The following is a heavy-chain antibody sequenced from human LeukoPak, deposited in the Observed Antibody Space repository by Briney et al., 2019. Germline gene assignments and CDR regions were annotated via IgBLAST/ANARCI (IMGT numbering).Heavy chain of an antibody. Sequence: SETLSLTCTVSGGSISSGGYYWNWIRQHQGKGLEWIGYIYYSGSTYYNPSLRSRLTISVDTSKNQFSLKLSSVTAADTAVYYCARDNRDDYYDSSGFFGAFDIWGQGTMVTVSS. V-gene: IGHV4-31*03. D-gene: IGHD3-22*01. CDR2: IYYSGST. CDR1: GGSISSGGYY. CDR3: ARDNRDDYYDSSGFFGAFDI. J-gene: IGHJ3*02.